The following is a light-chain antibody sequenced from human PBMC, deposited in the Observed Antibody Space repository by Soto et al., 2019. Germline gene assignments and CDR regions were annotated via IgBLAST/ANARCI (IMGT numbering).Light chain of an antibody. CDR3: QQYGSSGT. CDR1: QNISRS. Sequence: EIVMTQSRVTRSLSPGERATLSFRASQNISRSLAWYQQKPGQAPRLLIYGASNRATGIPDRFSGSGSGTDFTLTISRLEPEDFAVYYCQQYGSSGTFGQGTKVDIK. V-gene: IGKV3-20*01. J-gene: IGKJ1*01. CDR2: GAS.